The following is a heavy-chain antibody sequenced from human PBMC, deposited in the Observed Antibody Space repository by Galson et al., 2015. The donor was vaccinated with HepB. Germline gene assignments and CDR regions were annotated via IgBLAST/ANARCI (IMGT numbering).Heavy chain of an antibody. D-gene: IGHD3-10*01. Sequence: SLRLSCAASGFTFSDYYMNWIRQAPGKGLEWVSCISSSSSYTKYADSVKGRFTTSRDNAKNSLYLQINSLRAEDTAVYYCARGPGMLSSGTNGHCWGQGTLVTVSS. V-gene: IGHV3-11*06. CDR3: ARGPGMLSSGTNGHC. CDR1: GFTFSDYY. J-gene: IGHJ4*02. CDR2: ISSSSSYT.